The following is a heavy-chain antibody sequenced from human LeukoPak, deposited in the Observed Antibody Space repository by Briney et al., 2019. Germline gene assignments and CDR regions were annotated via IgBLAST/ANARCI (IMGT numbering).Heavy chain of an antibody. V-gene: IGHV3-21*04. CDR2: ISSSSSYI. D-gene: IGHD3-16*02. CDR1: GFTFSSYS. Sequence: SGGSLRLSCAASGFTFSSYSMNWVRQAPGKGLEWVSSISSSSSYIYYADSVKGRFTISRDNAKNSLYLQMNSLRAEDTAVYYCARAAIYDYVWGSYRYAFDIWGQGTMVTVSS. J-gene: IGHJ3*02. CDR3: ARAAIYDYVWGSYRYAFDI.